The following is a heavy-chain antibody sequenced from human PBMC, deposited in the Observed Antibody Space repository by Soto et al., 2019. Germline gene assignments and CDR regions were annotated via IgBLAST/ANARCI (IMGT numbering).Heavy chain of an antibody. Sequence: LRLSCAASGFTFSDYYFTWIRQAPGKGLEWVSYISFSGSTIYYADSVKGRFTISRDNAKNSLYLQMNNLRPEDTAVYYCAGGDSGSFDSWGQGTLVTVSS. CDR3: AGGDSGSFDS. CDR1: GFTFSDYY. J-gene: IGHJ4*02. V-gene: IGHV3-11*01. D-gene: IGHD3-16*01. CDR2: ISFSGSTI.